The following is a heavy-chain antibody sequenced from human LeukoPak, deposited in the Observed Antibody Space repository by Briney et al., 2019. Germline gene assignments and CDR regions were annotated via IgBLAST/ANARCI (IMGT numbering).Heavy chain of an antibody. J-gene: IGHJ6*02. D-gene: IGHD2-21*02. Sequence: GGSLRLSCAASGFTVSSNYMSWVRQPPGEGPECVAVISFDGSKIYYADSVKGRFTISRDDSKNTAYLQMNSLRLEDTAMYYCVKRGGGDHGLDVWGQGTTVTVSS. CDR3: VKRGGGDHGLDV. V-gene: IGHV3-30*18. CDR2: ISFDGSKI. CDR1: GFTVSSNY.